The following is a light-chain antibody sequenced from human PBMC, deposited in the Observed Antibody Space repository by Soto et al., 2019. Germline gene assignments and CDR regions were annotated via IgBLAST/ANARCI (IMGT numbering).Light chain of an antibody. CDR1: SGHSSYA. Sequence: QSVLTQSPSASASLGASVTLTCTLSSGHSSYAIAWHQQQPEKGPRYLMKLNSDGSHSKGDGIPDRFSGSSAGAERYLTIARLPSEDEADYYCQTWGTGIQVFGGGTKLTVL. V-gene: IGLV4-69*01. CDR2: LNSDGSH. J-gene: IGLJ2*01. CDR3: QTWGTGIQV.